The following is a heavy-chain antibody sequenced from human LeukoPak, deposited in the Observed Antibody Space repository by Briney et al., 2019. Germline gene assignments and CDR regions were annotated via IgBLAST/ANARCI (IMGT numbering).Heavy chain of an antibody. Sequence: GGSLRLSCAASGFTFSSYGLRWVRQAPGKGLEWVSGISGSGGSTYYADSVKGRFAISRDNSKNTLYFQMNSLRAEDTAIYYCARSIAAAGGNGFDIWGQGTMVTVSS. V-gene: IGHV3-23*01. CDR1: GFTFSSYG. D-gene: IGHD6-13*01. CDR2: ISGSGGST. J-gene: IGHJ3*02. CDR3: ARSIAAAGGNGFDI.